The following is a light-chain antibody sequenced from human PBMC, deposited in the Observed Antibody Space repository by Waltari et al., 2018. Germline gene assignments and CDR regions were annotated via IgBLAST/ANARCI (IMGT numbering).Light chain of an antibody. CDR3: QQHNSFPVT. J-gene: IGKJ2*01. Sequence: DIQMTQSPSTLSASVGDRVTITCRASQNINIWLGWYQQQPGASPILLMNRASNLKSGGPSRFSGSGSGTEFALTIDSLQPDDFATYYCQQHNSFPVTFGQGTKLEIK. CDR1: QNINIW. CDR2: RAS. V-gene: IGKV1-5*03.